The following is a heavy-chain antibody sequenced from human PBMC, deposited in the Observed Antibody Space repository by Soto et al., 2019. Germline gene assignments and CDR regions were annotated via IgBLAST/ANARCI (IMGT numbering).Heavy chain of an antibody. CDR2: ISYDGTSK. J-gene: IGHJ4*02. Sequence: PGGSLRLSCVVSGFTLSRYAMHWVRQAPGKGLEWVAAISYDGTSKNYADSVKGRFTISGDNSKDTLYLQMDSLRPDDTAVYYCARPPFDSSGYYRNWGQGTLVTVSS. CDR1: GFTLSRYA. V-gene: IGHV3-30*04. CDR3: ARPPFDSSGYYRN. D-gene: IGHD3-22*01.